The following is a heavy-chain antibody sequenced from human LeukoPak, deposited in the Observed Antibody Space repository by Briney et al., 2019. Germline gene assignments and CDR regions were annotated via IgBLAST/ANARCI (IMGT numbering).Heavy chain of an antibody. Sequence: GASVKVSCKASGYTFTSYGISWVRQAPGQGLEWMGWISAYNGNTNYARKLQGRVTMTTDTSTSTAYMELRSLRSDDTAVYYCAREYDSSGYSAFDIWGQGTMVTVSS. CDR1: GYTFTSYG. CDR2: ISAYNGNT. V-gene: IGHV1-18*01. D-gene: IGHD3-22*01. CDR3: AREYDSSGYSAFDI. J-gene: IGHJ3*02.